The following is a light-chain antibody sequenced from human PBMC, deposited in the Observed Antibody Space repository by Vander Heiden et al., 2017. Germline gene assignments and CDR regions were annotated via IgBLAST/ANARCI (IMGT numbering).Light chain of an antibody. Sequence: DIVMTQSPDSLAVSLGERDTIHCKSSQSVLYSSNNKNYLAWYQQKPGQPPKLLIYWASTRESGVPDRFSGSGSGTDFTLTISSLQAEDVAVYYCQQDDSTPWTFGQGTKVEIK. CDR2: WAS. CDR3: QQDDSTPWT. V-gene: IGKV4-1*01. CDR1: QSVLYSSNNKNY. J-gene: IGKJ1*01.